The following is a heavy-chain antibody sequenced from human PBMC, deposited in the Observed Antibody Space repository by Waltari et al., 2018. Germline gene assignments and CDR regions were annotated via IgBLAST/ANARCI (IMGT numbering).Heavy chain of an antibody. CDR2: IGPDGSDK. CDR3: VGWNDPINS. Sequence: EAQLVQSGGGLVQPGGSLTLSCAASGFTISRFWMTWIRQAPGHGVQWVAHIGPDGSDKYYVDSVKGRFTISRDNAENSLLLQMSSLRVEDTALYYCVGWNDPINSWGQGTLVAVSS. D-gene: IGHD1-1*01. V-gene: IGHV3-7*04. J-gene: IGHJ4*02. CDR1: GFTISRFW.